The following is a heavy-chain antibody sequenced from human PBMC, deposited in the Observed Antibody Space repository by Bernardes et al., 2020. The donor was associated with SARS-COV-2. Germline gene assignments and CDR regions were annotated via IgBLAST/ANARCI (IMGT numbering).Heavy chain of an antibody. CDR1: GFTFSSYW. V-gene: IGHV3-74*01. CDR3: AGGQWLPSWQYYGMDV. J-gene: IGHJ6*02. Sequence: GGSLRLSCAASGFTFSSYWIHWVRQAPGKGLVWVSRIDTGGSSTDYADSVKGRFTISRDNAKNTLYLQMNSLRVEDTAVYYCAGGQWLPSWQYYGMDVWGQGTTVTVSS. D-gene: IGHD6-19*01. CDR2: IDTGGSST.